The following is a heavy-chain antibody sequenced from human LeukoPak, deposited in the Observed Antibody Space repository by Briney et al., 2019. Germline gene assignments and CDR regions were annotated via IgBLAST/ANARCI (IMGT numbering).Heavy chain of an antibody. D-gene: IGHD3-3*01. V-gene: IGHV3-21*01. CDR1: GFTFSSYS. CDR3: ARDQFLEWLLTDY. Sequence: GGSLRLSCAASGFTFSSYSMNWVRQAPGKGLEWVSSISSSSSYIYYADSVKGRFTISRDNAKNSLYLQMNSLRAEDTAVYYCARDQFLEWLLTDYWGQGTLVTVSS. CDR2: ISSSSSYI. J-gene: IGHJ4*02.